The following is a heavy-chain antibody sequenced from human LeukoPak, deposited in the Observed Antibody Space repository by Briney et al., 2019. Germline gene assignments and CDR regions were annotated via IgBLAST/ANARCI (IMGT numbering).Heavy chain of an antibody. V-gene: IGHV4-30-2*01. CDR3: ASFSGDYAVDY. CDR2: INHSGST. CDR1: GGSISSGGYS. D-gene: IGHD4-17*01. Sequence: SETLSLTCAVSGGSISSGGYSWSWIRQPPGKGLEWIGEINHSGSTNYNPSLKSRVTISVDASKNQFSLKLSSVTAADTAVYYCASFSGDYAVDYWGQGTLVTVSS. J-gene: IGHJ4*02.